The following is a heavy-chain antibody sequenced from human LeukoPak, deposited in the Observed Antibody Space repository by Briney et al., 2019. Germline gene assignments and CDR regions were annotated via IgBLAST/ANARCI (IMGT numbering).Heavy chain of an antibody. CDR3: ARDTPVTARDYYYYYGMDV. J-gene: IGHJ6*02. V-gene: IGHV3-66*01. D-gene: IGHD4-17*01. Sequence: GGSLRLSCAASGFTVSSNYMSWVRQAPGKRLEWVSVIYSGGSTYYADSVKGRFTISRDNSKNTLYLQMNSLRAEDTAVYYCARDTPVTARDYYYYYGMDVWGQGTTVTVSS. CDR2: IYSGGST. CDR1: GFTVSSNY.